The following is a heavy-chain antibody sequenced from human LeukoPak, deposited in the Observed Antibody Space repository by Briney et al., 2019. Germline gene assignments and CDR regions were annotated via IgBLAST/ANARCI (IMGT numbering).Heavy chain of an antibody. D-gene: IGHD1-20*01. Sequence: SETLSLTCTVSGGSISSGDYYWSWIRQPPGKGLEWIGYIYYSGSTNYNPSLKSRVTISVDTSKNQFSLKLSSVTAADTAVYYCARVLTGTLIGPLDYWGQGTLVTVSS. CDR2: IYYSGST. CDR1: GGSISSGDYY. V-gene: IGHV4-61*08. J-gene: IGHJ4*02. CDR3: ARVLTGTLIGPLDY.